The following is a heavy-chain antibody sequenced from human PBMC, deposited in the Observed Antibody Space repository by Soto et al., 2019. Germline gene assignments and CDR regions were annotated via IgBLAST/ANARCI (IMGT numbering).Heavy chain of an antibody. Sequence: QVQLVQSGAEVKKPGSSVKVSCKASGGTFSSYAISWVRQAPGQGLEWMGGIIPIFGTANYAQKFQGRVTITADESTSTAYMELSSLLSEDTDVYYCARDIVVVPAAMLISYYYYGMDVWGQGATVTVSS. J-gene: IGHJ6*02. D-gene: IGHD2-2*01. CDR2: IIPIFGTA. CDR1: GGTFSSYA. V-gene: IGHV1-69*01. CDR3: ARDIVVVPAAMLISYYYYGMDV.